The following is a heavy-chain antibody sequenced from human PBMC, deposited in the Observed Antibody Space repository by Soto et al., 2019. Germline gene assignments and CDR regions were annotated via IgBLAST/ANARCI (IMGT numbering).Heavy chain of an antibody. V-gene: IGHV1-18*01. CDR2: ISAHNGTT. CDR3: ARGRYGDY. Sequence: QVHLVQSGAEVKKPGASVKVSCTGSGYGVTTYGITWVRQAPGQGLEWMAWISAHNGTTNYAQKLQGRVTVTRDTSTSTAYMELRSLRSADTAVYYCARGRYGDYWGQGALVTVSS. D-gene: IGHD1-1*01. CDR1: GYGVTTYG. J-gene: IGHJ4*02.